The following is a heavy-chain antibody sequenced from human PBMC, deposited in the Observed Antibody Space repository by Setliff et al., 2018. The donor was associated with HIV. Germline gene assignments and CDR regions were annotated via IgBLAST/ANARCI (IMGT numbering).Heavy chain of an antibody. CDR2: ISAYNGNT. Sequence: ASVKVSCKASGYTFTSFGISWVRQAPGQGLEWMGWISAYNGNTNSAQKLQGRVTMTTDTSTNTAYMEVRSLRSDDTAVYYCARDSPYYFDSSGYYNEYLDHWGQGTLVTVSS. CDR3: ARDSPYYFDSSGYYNEYLDH. V-gene: IGHV1-18*01. J-gene: IGHJ1*01. CDR1: GYTFTSFG. D-gene: IGHD3-22*01.